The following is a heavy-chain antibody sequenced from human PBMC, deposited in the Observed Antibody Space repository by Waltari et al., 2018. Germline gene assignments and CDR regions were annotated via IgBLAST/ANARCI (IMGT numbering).Heavy chain of an antibody. CDR2: ISYSGST. CDR3: ARLSYHIVTGYGWFDP. J-gene: IGHJ5*02. CDR1: GGSISSESYY. D-gene: IGHD3-9*01. Sequence: QLQLQESGPGLVKPSETLSLTCTVSGGSISSESYYWGWIRQPPGKGLEWSGIISYSGSTYYNPSLKSRVTISVDTSKNQFSLKLSSVTAADTAVYYCARLSYHIVTGYGWFDPWGLGTLVTVSS. V-gene: IGHV4-39*01.